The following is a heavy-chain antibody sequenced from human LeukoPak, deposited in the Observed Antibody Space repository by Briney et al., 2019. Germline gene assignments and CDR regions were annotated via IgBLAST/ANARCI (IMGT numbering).Heavy chain of an antibody. Sequence: SXXXSCAXSGFSVSSDHMSWVRQAPGKGLEWVSLFHSDGNIYYTDSVKGRFTISRDDSKNTVYLQMNSLRAEDTAVYYCAKARGGDWGQGTLVTVSS. D-gene: IGHD3-10*01. CDR2: FHSDGNI. V-gene: IGHV3-53*01. CDR1: GFSVSSDH. CDR3: AKARGGD. J-gene: IGHJ4*02.